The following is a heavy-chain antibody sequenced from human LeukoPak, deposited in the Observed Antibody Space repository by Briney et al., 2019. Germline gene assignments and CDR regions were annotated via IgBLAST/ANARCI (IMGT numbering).Heavy chain of an antibody. Sequence: EASVKVSCKASGYTFTGYYMHWVRQAPGQGLEWMGWINPNSGGTNYAQKFQGRVTMTRDMSTSTVYMELSSLRSEDTAVYYCARETGGSYYFDYWGQGTLVTVSS. CDR3: ARETGGSYYFDY. CDR2: INPNSGGT. D-gene: IGHD1-26*01. V-gene: IGHV1-2*02. J-gene: IGHJ4*02. CDR1: GYTFTGYY.